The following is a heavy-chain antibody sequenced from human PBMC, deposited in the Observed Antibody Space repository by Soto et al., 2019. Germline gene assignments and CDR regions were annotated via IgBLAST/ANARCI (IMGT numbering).Heavy chain of an antibody. D-gene: IGHD2-2*01. CDR2: VFYTGST. V-gene: IGHV4-59*01. Sequence: QVQLQESGPGLVKPSETLSLTCSVSGGPISSYYWNWIRQPPGKGLEWIGYVFYTGSTDYNPSLKSRVTMSIDTSRNQFSLNLTSVPAADTAVYYCARAFGSTMPSLVWGQGTLVTVSS. CDR3: ARAFGSTMPSLV. J-gene: IGHJ4*02. CDR1: GGPISSYY.